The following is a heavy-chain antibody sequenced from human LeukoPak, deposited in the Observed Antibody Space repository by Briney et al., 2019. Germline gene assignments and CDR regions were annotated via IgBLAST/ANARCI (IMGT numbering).Heavy chain of an antibody. CDR2: IRYDGSNK. V-gene: IGHV3-30*02. CDR1: GFTFSSYG. Sequence: GGSLRLSCAASGFTFSSYGMHWVRQAPGKGLEWVAFIRYDGSNKYYADSVKGRFTISRDNSKNTLHLQMSSLRAEDTAVYYCAKAGCTNIACRPNVYNWIHPRGQGTLVTVSS. CDR3: AKAGCTNIACRPNVYNWIHP. J-gene: IGHJ5*02. D-gene: IGHD2-8*01.